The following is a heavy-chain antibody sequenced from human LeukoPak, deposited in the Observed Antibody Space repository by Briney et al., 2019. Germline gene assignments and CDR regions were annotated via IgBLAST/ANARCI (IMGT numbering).Heavy chain of an antibody. CDR3: ASHDEYCSSTSCYGIYFEY. J-gene: IGHJ4*02. CDR2: ISGSGIST. Sequence: GGSLTLSCAASGFTFRSYAMSWARQAPGKGLEWVSAISGSGISTYYADSAKGRFTISRDNSKNTLYLQMNSLRAEDTAVYYCASHDEYCSSTSCYGIYFEYWGQGTLVTVSS. CDR1: GFTFRSYA. D-gene: IGHD2-2*01. V-gene: IGHV3-23*01.